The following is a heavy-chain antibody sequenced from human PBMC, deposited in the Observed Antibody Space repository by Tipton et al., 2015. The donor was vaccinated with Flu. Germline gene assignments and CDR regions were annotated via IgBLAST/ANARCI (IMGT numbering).Heavy chain of an antibody. CDR3: VRDWGTFDSAGYFDY. V-gene: IGHV3-30*04. Sequence: SLRLSCAASGFTFSGTVLHWIRQAPGKGLEWLAIISHDGRRDYYADSVEGRFTLSRDNSKDTLYLQMSRLGAEDTAVYYCVRDWGTFDSAGYFDYWGQGALVVVSS. D-gene: IGHD7-27*01. J-gene: IGHJ4*02. CDR1: GFTFSGTV. CDR2: ISHDGRRD.